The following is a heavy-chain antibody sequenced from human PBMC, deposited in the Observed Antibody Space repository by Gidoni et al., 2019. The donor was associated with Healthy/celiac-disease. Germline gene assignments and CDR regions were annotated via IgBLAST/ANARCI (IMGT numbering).Heavy chain of an antibody. Sequence: QVQLQQWGAGLLKPSETLSLTCAVYGGSFSGYYWSWIRQPPGKGLEWIGEINHSGSTNYNPSLKSRVTISVDTSKNQFSLKLSSVTAADTAVYYCARAPSGGSYDFCDYWDQGTLVTVSS. CDR2: INHSGST. V-gene: IGHV4-34*01. J-gene: IGHJ4*02. CDR1: GGSFSGYY. D-gene: IGHD1-26*01. CDR3: ARAPSGGSYDFCDY.